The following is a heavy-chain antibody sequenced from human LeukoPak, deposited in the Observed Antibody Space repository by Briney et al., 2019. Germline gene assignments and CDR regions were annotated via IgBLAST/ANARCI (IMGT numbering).Heavy chain of an antibody. Sequence: PSETLSLTCTVSGGSISGYYWSWIRQPPGKGLEWMGYIYYTGSGDYNPSLKSRVAVSPDTSKNQISLRLRSVTAADTAVYYCARHPSSWFGGTFDMWGQGTMVTVSS. CDR1: GGSISGYY. CDR3: ARHPSSWFGGTFDM. D-gene: IGHD3-10*01. J-gene: IGHJ3*02. V-gene: IGHV4-59*08. CDR2: IYYTGSG.